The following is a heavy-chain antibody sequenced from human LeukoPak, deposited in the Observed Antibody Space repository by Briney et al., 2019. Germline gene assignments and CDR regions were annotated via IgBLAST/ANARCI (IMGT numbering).Heavy chain of an antibody. Sequence: ASVKVSCKASGYTFTGYYMHWVRQAPGQGLEWMGWINTNSGGTNYAQKFQGRVTMTRDTSISTAYMELSRLRSDDTAVYYCARYRYFDWLPLDYWGQGTLVTVSS. D-gene: IGHD3-9*01. V-gene: IGHV1-2*02. CDR2: INTNSGGT. CDR1: GYTFTGYY. CDR3: ARYRYFDWLPLDY. J-gene: IGHJ4*02.